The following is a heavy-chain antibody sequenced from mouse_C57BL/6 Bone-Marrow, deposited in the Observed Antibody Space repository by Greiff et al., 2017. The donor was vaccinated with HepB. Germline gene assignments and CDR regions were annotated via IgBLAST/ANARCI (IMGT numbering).Heavy chain of an antibody. V-gene: IGHV1-59*01. CDR3: ATYDGYYEGFAY. Sequence: QVQLQQPGAELVRPGTSVKLSCKASGYTFTSYWMHWVKQRPGQGLEWIGVIDPSDSYTNYNQKFKGKATLTVDTSSSTAYMQLSRLTSEDSAVYYCATYDGYYEGFAYWGQGTLVTVSA. D-gene: IGHD2-3*01. J-gene: IGHJ3*01. CDR1: GYTFTSYW. CDR2: IDPSDSYT.